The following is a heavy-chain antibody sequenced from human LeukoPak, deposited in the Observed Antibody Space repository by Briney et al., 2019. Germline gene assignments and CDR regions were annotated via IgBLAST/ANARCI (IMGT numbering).Heavy chain of an antibody. V-gene: IGHV4-4*07. Sequence: SETLSLTCTVSGGSVTNFYWSWIRQPAGRGLEWIGRIYPPGYTNYNRSLKSRVTMSVDTSKSQVSLKMTSVTAADSAVYYCARPGESVASTRAEYFQHWGQGALVTVSS. CDR3: ARPGESVASTRAEYFQH. CDR1: GGSVTNFY. J-gene: IGHJ1*01. D-gene: IGHD6-19*01. CDR2: IYPPGYT.